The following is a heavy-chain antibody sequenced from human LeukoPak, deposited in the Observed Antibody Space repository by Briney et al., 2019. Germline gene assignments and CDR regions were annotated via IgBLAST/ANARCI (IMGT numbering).Heavy chain of an antibody. CDR2: IYPGDSDT. D-gene: IGHD3-10*01. J-gene: IGHJ4*02. CDR3: ARTYYYGSGSYYIPIGFDY. CDR1: GYSFTSYW. V-gene: IGHV5-51*01. Sequence: GESLKISCKGSGYSFTSYWIGWVRQMPGKGLEWMGIIYPGDSDTRYSPSFQGQVTISADKSISTAYLQWSSLKASDTAMYYCARTYYYGSGSYYIPIGFDYWGQGTLVTVSS.